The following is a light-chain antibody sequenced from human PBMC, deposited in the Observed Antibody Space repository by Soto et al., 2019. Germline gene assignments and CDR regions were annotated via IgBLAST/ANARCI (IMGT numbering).Light chain of an antibody. V-gene: IGLV2-14*01. CDR2: YVS. Sequence: QSVLAQPASVSGSPGQSITISCTGTSSDVGGYNYVSWYQQLLGKAPKLMIYYVSDRPSGVSNRFSGSKSGNTASLTISGLQAEDEADYYCSSYTSSSLYVFGTGTKVTVL. CDR3: SSYTSSSLYV. J-gene: IGLJ1*01. CDR1: SSDVGGYNY.